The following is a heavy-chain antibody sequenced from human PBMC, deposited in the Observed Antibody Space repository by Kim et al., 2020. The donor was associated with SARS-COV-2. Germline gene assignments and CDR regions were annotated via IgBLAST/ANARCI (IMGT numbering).Heavy chain of an antibody. CDR1: GFTFSSYA. V-gene: IGHV3-64D*09. J-gene: IGHJ4*02. CDR3: VKRSPFLDYYDSSGYYWTDY. CDR2: ISSNGGST. Sequence: GGSLRLSCSASGFTFSSYAMHWVRQAPGKGLEYVSAISSNGGSTYYADSVKGRFTISRDNSKNTLYLQMSSLRAEDTAVYYCVKRSPFLDYYDSSGYYWTDYWGQGTLVTVSS. D-gene: IGHD3-22*01.